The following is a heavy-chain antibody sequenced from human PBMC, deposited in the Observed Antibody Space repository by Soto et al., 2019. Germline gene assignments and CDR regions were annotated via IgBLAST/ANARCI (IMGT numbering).Heavy chain of an antibody. J-gene: IGHJ5*02. V-gene: IGHV1-18*01. CDR1: GYTFTSYG. CDR2: ISAYNGNT. Sequence: QVQLVQSGAEVKKPGASVKVSCKASGYTFTSYGISWVRQAPGQGLEWMGWISAYNGNTNYAQKLQGRVTMTTDTSTSTADMELRSLRSDDTAVYYCERDQYRNYVWLVGNWFDPWCQGTLVTVSS. CDR3: ERDQYRNYVWLVGNWFDP. D-gene: IGHD4-4*01.